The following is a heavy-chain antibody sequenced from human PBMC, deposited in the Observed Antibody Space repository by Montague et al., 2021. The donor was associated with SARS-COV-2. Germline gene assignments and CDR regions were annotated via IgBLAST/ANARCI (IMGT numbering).Heavy chain of an antibody. CDR2: IDWDDDK. V-gene: IGHV2-70*01. CDR3: ARRRYGSGSYYLDY. D-gene: IGHD3-10*01. Sequence: PALVKPTQTLTLTCTFSGFSLSTSGMCVSWIRQPPGKALEWLALIDWDDDKYYSTSLKTRLTISKDTSKNQVVLTMTNMDPVDTATYYCARRRYGSGSYYLDYWGQGTLVTVSS. J-gene: IGHJ4*02. CDR1: GFSLSTSGMC.